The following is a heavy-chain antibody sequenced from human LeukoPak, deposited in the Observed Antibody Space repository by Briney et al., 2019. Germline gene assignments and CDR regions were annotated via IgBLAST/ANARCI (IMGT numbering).Heavy chain of an antibody. CDR2: ISSSGSYI. D-gene: IGHD3-10*01. Sequence: GGSLRLCCAVSGFTFISYSMNWVRQAPGKGLEWVSSISSSGSYIYYADSVKGRFTISRDNAQNSLYLQMNSLRAEDTAVYYCARSWRDGSGNYYPYDAFDIWGQGTMVTVSS. V-gene: IGHV3-21*01. CDR1: GFTFISYS. CDR3: ARSWRDGSGNYYPYDAFDI. J-gene: IGHJ3*02.